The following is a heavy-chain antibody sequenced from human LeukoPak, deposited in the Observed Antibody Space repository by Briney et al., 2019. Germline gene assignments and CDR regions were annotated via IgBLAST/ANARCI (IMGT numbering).Heavy chain of an antibody. J-gene: IGHJ4*02. CDR2: INPSGGST. CDR3: ARGGYYDSSGYYFSFDY. D-gene: IGHD3-22*01. V-gene: IGHV1-46*01. CDR1: GYTFTSYY. Sequence: APVKVSCKASGYTFTSYYMHWVRQAPGQGLEWMGIINPSGGSTSYAQKFQGRVTMTRDMSTSTVYMELSSLRSEDTAVYYCARGGYYDSSGYYFSFDYWGQGTLVTVSS.